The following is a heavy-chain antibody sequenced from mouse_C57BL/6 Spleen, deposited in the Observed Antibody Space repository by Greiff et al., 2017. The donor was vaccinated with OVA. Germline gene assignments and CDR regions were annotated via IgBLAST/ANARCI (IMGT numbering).Heavy chain of an antibody. Sequence: EVKLVESEGGLVQPGSSMKLSCTASGFTFSDYYMAWVRQVPEKGLEWVANINYDGSSTYYLDSLKSRFIISRDNEKNILYLQMSSLKSEDTATYYCARDSNYYFDYWGQGTTLTVSS. J-gene: IGHJ2*01. D-gene: IGHD2-5*01. CDR2: INYDGSST. CDR1: GFTFSDYY. V-gene: IGHV5-16*01. CDR3: ARDSNYYFDY.